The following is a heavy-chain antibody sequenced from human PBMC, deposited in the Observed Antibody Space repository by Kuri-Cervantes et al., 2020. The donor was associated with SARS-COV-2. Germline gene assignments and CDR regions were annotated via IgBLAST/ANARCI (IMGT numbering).Heavy chain of an antibody. J-gene: IGHJ4*02. CDR2: IWYDGSNK. D-gene: IGHD6-13*01. V-gene: IGHV3-33*08. CDR3: AREEYSSSWSAVDFDY. Sequence: GGSLRLSCAASGFTCSSHGMHWVRQAPGKGLEWVAVIWYDGSNKYDADSVKGRFTISRDNSKNTLYLQMNSLRAEDTAVYYCAREEYSSSWSAVDFDYWGQGTLVTVSS. CDR1: GFTCSSHG.